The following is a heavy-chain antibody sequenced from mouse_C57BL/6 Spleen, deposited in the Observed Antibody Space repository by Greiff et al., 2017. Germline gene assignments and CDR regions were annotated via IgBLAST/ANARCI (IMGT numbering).Heavy chain of an antibody. J-gene: IGHJ1*03. CDR1: GYTFTSYW. D-gene: IGHD1-1*01. Sequence: QVQLQQPGAELVRPGSSVKLSCKASGYTFTSYWMHWVKQRPIQGLEWIGNIDPSDSETHYNQKFKDKATLTVDKSSSTAYMQLSSLTSEDSAVYYCARWFYGSSYGGYFDVWGTGTTVTVSS. CDR2: IDPSDSET. V-gene: IGHV1-52*01. CDR3: ARWFYGSSYGGYFDV.